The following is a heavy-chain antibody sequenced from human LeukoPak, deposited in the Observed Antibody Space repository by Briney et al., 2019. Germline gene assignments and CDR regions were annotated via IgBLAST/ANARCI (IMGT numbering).Heavy chain of an antibody. CDR2: ISGSGGST. CDR1: GFTFTNYA. D-gene: IGHD6-13*01. Sequence: PGGSLRLSCAASGFTFTNYALHWVRQAPGKGLEWVSAISGSGGSTYYADSVKGRFTISRDNSKSTLYLQMNSLRAEDTAVYYCAKDLIAAAGSPLDNWFDPWGQGTLVTVSS. CDR3: AKDLIAAAGSPLDNWFDP. J-gene: IGHJ5*02. V-gene: IGHV3-23*01.